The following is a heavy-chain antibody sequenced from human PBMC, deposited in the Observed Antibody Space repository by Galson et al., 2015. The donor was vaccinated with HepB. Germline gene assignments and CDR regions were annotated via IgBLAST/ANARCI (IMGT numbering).Heavy chain of an antibody. Sequence: SLRLSCAASGFTFSNYSMNWVRRAPGKGLEWVSSISSSSSYIYYADSVKGRFTISRDNAKNSLYLQMNSLRAEDTAVYYCARVSSYDFWSGYLSANSGVARNAFDIWGQGTMVTVSS. CDR3: ARVSSYDFWSGYLSANSGVARNAFDI. D-gene: IGHD3-3*01. V-gene: IGHV3-21*01. CDR1: GFTFSNYS. CDR2: ISSSSSYI. J-gene: IGHJ3*02.